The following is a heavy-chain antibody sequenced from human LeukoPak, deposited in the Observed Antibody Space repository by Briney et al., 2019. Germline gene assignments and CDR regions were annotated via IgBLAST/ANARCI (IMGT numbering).Heavy chain of an antibody. Sequence: GGSLRLSCVASEFNVSNNYMSWVRQAPGKGLEWVSVMYGSGARYYAASMNGRFTISRDNSKNTLFLQMNSLRAEDTAVYYCASSSGWYDSFDYWGLGTLVTVSS. CDR2: MYGSGAR. D-gene: IGHD6-19*01. V-gene: IGHV3-53*01. J-gene: IGHJ4*02. CDR1: EFNVSNNY. CDR3: ASSSGWYDSFDY.